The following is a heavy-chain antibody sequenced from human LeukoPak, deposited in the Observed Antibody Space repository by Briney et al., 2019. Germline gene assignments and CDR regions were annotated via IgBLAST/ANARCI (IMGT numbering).Heavy chain of an antibody. CDR2: ISAYNGNT. J-gene: IGHJ4*02. D-gene: IGHD6-13*01. CDR1: GYTFTSYG. Sequence: ASVKVSCKASGYTFTSYGIRWVRQAPGQGLEWMGWISAYNGNTNYAQKLQGRVTMTADTSTSTAYMELRSLRSDDTAVYYCARDSGYSSSWYATDYWGQGTLVTVSS. CDR3: ARDSGYSSSWYATDY. V-gene: IGHV1-18*01.